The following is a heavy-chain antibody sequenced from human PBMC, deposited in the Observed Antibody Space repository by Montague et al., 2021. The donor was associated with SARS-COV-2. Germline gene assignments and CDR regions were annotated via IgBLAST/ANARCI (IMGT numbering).Heavy chain of an antibody. CDR2: INYDGSET. Sequence: SLRLSCAASGFTLYAYWMNWVRQAPGKGLELVANINYDGSETYYVGSVKGRFTISRDNANNALHLQMNNLRAADTAVYFCARSPHRTYFYGSGIYLLNHSFDYWGPGTLVTVSS. CDR1: GFTLYAYW. CDR3: ARSPHRTYFYGSGIYLLNHSFDY. V-gene: IGHV3-7*01. J-gene: IGHJ4*02. D-gene: IGHD3-10*01.